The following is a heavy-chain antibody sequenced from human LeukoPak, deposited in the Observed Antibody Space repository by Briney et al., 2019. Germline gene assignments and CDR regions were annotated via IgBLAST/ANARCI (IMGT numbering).Heavy chain of an antibody. J-gene: IGHJ5*02. Sequence: PGGSLRLSCAASGFSFSSYGMHWVRQAPGKGLEGVAFIRYDGSNKYYADSVKGRFTISRDNSKNTLYLQMNSLRAEDTAVYYCAKEPPQYYDFWSGFWFDPWGQGTLVTVSS. CDR1: GFSFSSYG. CDR3: AKEPPQYYDFWSGFWFDP. V-gene: IGHV3-30*02. CDR2: IRYDGSNK. D-gene: IGHD3-3*01.